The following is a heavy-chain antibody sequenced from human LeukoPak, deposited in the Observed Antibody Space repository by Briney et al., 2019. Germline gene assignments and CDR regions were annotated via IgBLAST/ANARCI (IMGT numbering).Heavy chain of an antibody. CDR1: GGSISSGGYS. D-gene: IGHD6-19*01. Sequence: SQTLSLTCAVSGGSISSGGYSWSWIRQPPGKGLEWIGYIYHSGSTYYNPSLKSRVTISVDRSKNQFSLKLSSVTAADTAVYYCARENPSPSIAVLFDYWGQGTLVTVSS. J-gene: IGHJ4*02. CDR2: IYHSGST. CDR3: ARENPSPSIAVLFDY. V-gene: IGHV4-30-2*01.